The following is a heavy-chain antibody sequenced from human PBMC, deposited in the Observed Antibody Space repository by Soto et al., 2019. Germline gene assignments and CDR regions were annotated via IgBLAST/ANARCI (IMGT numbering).Heavy chain of an antibody. CDR1: GGTFSSYT. D-gene: IGHD7-27*01. Sequence: GASVKVSCKASGGTFSSYTISWVRQAPGQGLEWMGRIIPILGIANYARKFQGRVTITADKSTSTAYMELSSLRSEDTAVYYCARVWGPSAFDIWGQGTMVTVSS. V-gene: IGHV1-69*02. J-gene: IGHJ3*02. CDR3: ARVWGPSAFDI. CDR2: IIPILGIA.